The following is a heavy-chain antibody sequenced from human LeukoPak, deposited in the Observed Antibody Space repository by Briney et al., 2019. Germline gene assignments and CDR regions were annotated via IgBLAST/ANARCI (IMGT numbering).Heavy chain of an antibody. CDR3: ARDPHSSSWGSIDY. Sequence: SGTLSLTCAVSGGSISSSNWWSWVRQPPGKGLEWIGEIYHSGSTNYNPSLKSRVTISVDKSKNQFALKLSSVTAADTAVYYCARDPHSSSWGSIDYWGQGTLVTVSS. J-gene: IGHJ4*02. CDR2: IYHSGST. D-gene: IGHD6-13*01. V-gene: IGHV4-4*02. CDR1: GGSISSSNW.